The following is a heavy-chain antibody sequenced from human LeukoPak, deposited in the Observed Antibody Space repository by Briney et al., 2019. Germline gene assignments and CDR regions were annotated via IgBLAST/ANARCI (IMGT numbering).Heavy chain of an antibody. CDR2: IYHSGST. V-gene: IGHV4-38-2*02. Sequence: MTSETLSLTCTVSGYSISSGYYWGWIRQPPGKGLEWIGSIYHSGSTYYNPSLKSRVTISVDTSKNQSSLKLSSVTAADTAVYYCARDLRGSDAFDIWGQGTMVTVSS. CDR3: ARDLRGSDAFDI. J-gene: IGHJ3*02. CDR1: GYSISSGYY.